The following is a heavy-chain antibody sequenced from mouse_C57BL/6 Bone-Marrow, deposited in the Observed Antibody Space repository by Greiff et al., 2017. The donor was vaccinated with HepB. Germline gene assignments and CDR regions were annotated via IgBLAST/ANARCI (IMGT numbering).Heavy chain of an antibody. Sequence: QVQLKESGPELVKPGASVKISCKASGYAFSSSWMNWVKQRPGKGLEWIGRIYPGDGDTNYNGKFKGKATLTADKSSSTAYMQRSSLTSEDSAVYFCASYYYGSSLYAMDYWGQGTSVTVSS. CDR1: GYAFSSSW. V-gene: IGHV1-82*01. CDR2: IYPGDGDT. CDR3: ASYYYGSSLYAMDY. J-gene: IGHJ4*01. D-gene: IGHD1-1*01.